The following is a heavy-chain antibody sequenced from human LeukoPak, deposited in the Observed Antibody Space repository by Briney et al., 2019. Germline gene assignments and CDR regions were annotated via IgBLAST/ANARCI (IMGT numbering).Heavy chain of an antibody. CDR3: ATLLGSNYYDSSGYPDY. J-gene: IGHJ4*02. CDR2: INPSGGST. Sequence: GASVTVSCKASGYTFTSYYMHWVRQAPGQGLEWMGIINPSGGSTSYAQKFQGRVTMTRDTSTSTVYMELSSLRSEDTAVYYCATLLGSNYYDSSGYPDYWGQGTLVTVSS. V-gene: IGHV1-46*01. D-gene: IGHD3-22*01. CDR1: GYTFTSYY.